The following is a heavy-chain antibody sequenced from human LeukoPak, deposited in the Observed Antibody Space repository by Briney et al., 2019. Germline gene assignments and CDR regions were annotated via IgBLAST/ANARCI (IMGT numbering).Heavy chain of an antibody. D-gene: IGHD5-18*01. CDR1: VCAFIIHA. CDR3: ASGRVSDSTLVSWFDS. J-gene: IGHJ5*01. Sequence: SVTVSFPSSVCAFIIHAISWVRQAPGQGLEWMGGIIQISPTGNYAQKFQGRLTITMDEFTTTAIMELTRLRSEDTAVYYCASGRVSDSTLVSWFDSWGQGTLVTVSS. V-gene: IGHV1-69*05. CDR2: IIQISPTG.